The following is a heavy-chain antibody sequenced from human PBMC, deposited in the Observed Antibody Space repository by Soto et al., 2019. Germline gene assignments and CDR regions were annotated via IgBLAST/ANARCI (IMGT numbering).Heavy chain of an antibody. CDR3: ARAFVGATPYYYYYGMVV. Sequence: GGSLRLSCAASGFTFSSYSMNWVRQAPGKGLEWVSSISSSSSYIYYADSVKGRFTISRDNAKNSLYLQMNSLRAEDTAVYYCARAFVGATPYYYYYGMVVWGQGTTVTVSS. V-gene: IGHV3-21*01. CDR1: GFTFSSYS. D-gene: IGHD1-26*01. J-gene: IGHJ6*02. CDR2: ISSSSSYI.